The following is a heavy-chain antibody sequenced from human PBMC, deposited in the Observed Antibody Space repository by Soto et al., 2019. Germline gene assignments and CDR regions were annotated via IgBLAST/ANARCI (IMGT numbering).Heavy chain of an antibody. J-gene: IGHJ6*02. D-gene: IGHD1-26*01. CDR1: GFTFSSYG. CDR3: AKDRGSYYSYYYYYGMDV. CDR2: ISYDGSNK. Sequence: QVQLVESGGGVVQPGRSVRLSCAASGFTFSSYGMHWVRQAPGKGLEWVAVISYDGSNKYYADSVKGRFTISRDNSKNTLYLQMNSLRAEYTALYYCAKDRGSYYSYYYYYGMDVWGQGTTVTVSS. V-gene: IGHV3-30*18.